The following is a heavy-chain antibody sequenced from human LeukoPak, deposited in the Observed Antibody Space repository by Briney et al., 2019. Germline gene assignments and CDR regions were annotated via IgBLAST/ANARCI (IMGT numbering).Heavy chain of an antibody. J-gene: IGHJ4*02. CDR3: ARRYFDY. V-gene: IGHV3-7*03. CDR2: IRQDGSEK. CDR1: GFTFSNYW. Sequence: PGGSLRLSCAASGFTFSNYWMHWVRQAPGKGLEWVANIRQDGSEKYCVDSVKGRFTISRDNAKNSLYPQMNSLRAEDTAVYYCARRYFDYWGQGTLVTVSS.